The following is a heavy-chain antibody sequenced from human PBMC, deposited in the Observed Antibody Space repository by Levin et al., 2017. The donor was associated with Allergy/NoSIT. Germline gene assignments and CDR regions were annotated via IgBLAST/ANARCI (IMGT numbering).Heavy chain of an antibody. CDR3: ASGRVVAGGFDY. Sequence: LRLSCTVSGGSISSGSYYWSWIRQPAGKGLEWIGRIYTSGSTNYNPSLKSRVTISVDTSKNQFSLKLSSVTAADTAVYYCASGRVVAGGFDYWGQGTLVTVSS. V-gene: IGHV4-61*02. CDR1: GGSISSGSYY. J-gene: IGHJ4*02. D-gene: IGHD1-26*01. CDR2: IYTSGST.